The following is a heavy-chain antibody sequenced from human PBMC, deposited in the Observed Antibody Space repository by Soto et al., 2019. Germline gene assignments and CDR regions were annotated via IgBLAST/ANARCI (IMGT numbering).Heavy chain of an antibody. CDR2: IWYDGSNK. Sequence: GGSLRLSCAASGFTFSSYGMHWVRQAPGKGLEWVAVIWYDGSNKYYADSVKGRFTISRDNSKNTLYLQMNSLRAEDTAVYYCARDKGFGELRLGWFDPWGQGTLVTVSS. CDR3: ARDKGFGELRLGWFDP. CDR1: GFTFSSYG. V-gene: IGHV3-33*01. D-gene: IGHD3-10*01. J-gene: IGHJ5*02.